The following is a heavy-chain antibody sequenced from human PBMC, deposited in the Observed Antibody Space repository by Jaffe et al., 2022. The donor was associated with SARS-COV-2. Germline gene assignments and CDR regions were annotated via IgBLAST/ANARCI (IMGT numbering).Heavy chain of an antibody. J-gene: IGHJ4*02. CDR2: IKQDGSEK. CDR3: ARDDFWSGYYTDY. V-gene: IGHV3-7*03. Sequence: EVQLVESGGGLVQPGGSLRLSCAASEFTFSSYWMSWVRQAPGKGLEWVANIKQDGSEKYYVDSVKGRFTISRDNAKNSLYLQMNSLRAEDTAVYYCARDDFWSGYYTDYWGQGTLVTVSS. CDR1: EFTFSSYW. D-gene: IGHD3-3*01.